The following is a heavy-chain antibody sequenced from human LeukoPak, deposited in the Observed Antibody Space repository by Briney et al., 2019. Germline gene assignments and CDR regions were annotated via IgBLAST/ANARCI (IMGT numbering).Heavy chain of an antibody. V-gene: IGHV4-59*01. J-gene: IGHJ2*01. Sequence: KPSETLSLTCTVSGGSISSYYWSWTRPPPGKGLEWIGYIYYSGSTNYNPSLKSRVTISVDTSKNQFSLKLSSVTAADTAVYYCARDKVNWYFDLWGRGTLVTVSS. CDR2: IYYSGST. CDR1: GGSISSYY. CDR3: ARDKVNWYFDL.